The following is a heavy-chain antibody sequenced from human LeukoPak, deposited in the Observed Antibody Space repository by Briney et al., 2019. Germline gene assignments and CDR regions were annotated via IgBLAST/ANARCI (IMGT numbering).Heavy chain of an antibody. V-gene: IGHV3-23*01. J-gene: IGHJ4*02. Sequence: GGSLRLSCAASGFTFSSYAMSWVRQAPGKGLEWVSAISGSGGSTYYADSVKGRFTISRDNSKNTLYLQMNSLRAEDTAVYYCAKGGYCSGGRCQPGVYWGQGTLVTVSS. CDR3: AKGGYCSGGRCQPGVY. CDR1: GFTFSSYA. CDR2: ISGSGGST. D-gene: IGHD2-15*01.